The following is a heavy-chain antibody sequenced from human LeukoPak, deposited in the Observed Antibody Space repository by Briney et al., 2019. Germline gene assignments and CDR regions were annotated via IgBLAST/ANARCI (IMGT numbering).Heavy chain of an antibody. CDR2: ISWNSDSI. D-gene: IGHD3-10*01. CDR1: GFTFDDYA. Sequence: GGSLRLSCAASGFTFDDYAMHWVRQAPGKGLEWVSGISWNSDSIGYGDSVKGRFTISRDNSKNTLYLQMSSLRAEDTAIYYCAKYYYGSGSKSFDYWGQGTLVTVSS. J-gene: IGHJ4*02. V-gene: IGHV3-9*01. CDR3: AKYYYGSGSKSFDY.